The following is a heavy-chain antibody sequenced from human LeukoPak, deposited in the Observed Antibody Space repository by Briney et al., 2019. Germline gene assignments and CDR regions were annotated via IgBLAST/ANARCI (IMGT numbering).Heavy chain of an antibody. D-gene: IGHD6-6*01. J-gene: IGHJ3*02. CDR3: ARDLSTSRRHDAFDI. CDR2: INPSGDST. CDR1: GYTFTTFY. V-gene: IGHV1-46*01. Sequence: ASVKVSCKASGYTFTTFYIHWVRQAPGQGLEWMGMINPSGDSTIYARKFQGRVTMTGDMSTSTVYMEMNSLRSEDTAVYFCARDLSTSRRHDAFDIWGQGTMVTVSS.